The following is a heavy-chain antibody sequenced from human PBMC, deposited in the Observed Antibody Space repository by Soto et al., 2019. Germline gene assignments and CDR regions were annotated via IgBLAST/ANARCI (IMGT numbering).Heavy chain of an antibody. D-gene: IGHD2-8*01. J-gene: IGHJ6*03. Sequence: PVGSLRLSCAASGFTFSNYAISWVSQAPGKGLEWVSAISGSGGSTYYADSVKGRFTLSRDTSKRTLYPQMNSLRADDTAVYYCARVAPGIVLMVYAISDYYYYYYMDVWGKGTTVTV. V-gene: IGHV3-23*01. CDR2: ISGSGGST. CDR3: ARVAPGIVLMVYAISDYYYYYYMDV. CDR1: GFTFSNYA.